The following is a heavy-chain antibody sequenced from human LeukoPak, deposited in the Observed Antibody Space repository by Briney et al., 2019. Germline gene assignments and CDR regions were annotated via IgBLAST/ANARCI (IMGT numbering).Heavy chain of an antibody. V-gene: IGHV1-18*01. Sequence: ASVKVSCKASGYTFTSYGISWVRQAPGQGLEWMGWISAYNGNTNYAQKLQGRVTMTTDTSTSTAYMELRSLRSDDTAVYYCARDRGVHCSGGSCYSDYYYGMDVWGQGTTVTVSS. CDR2: ISAYNGNT. J-gene: IGHJ6*02. D-gene: IGHD2-15*01. CDR3: ARDRGVHCSGGSCYSDYYYGMDV. CDR1: GYTFTSYG.